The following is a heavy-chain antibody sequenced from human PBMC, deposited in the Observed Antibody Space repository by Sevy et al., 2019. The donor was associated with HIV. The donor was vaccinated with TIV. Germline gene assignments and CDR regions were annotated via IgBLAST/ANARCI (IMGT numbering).Heavy chain of an antibody. D-gene: IGHD3-10*01. CDR1: GFTFSSYA. V-gene: IGHV3-30-3*01. CDR3: ARGGEILWFGELSY. J-gene: IGHJ4*02. CDR2: ISYDGSNK. Sequence: GGSLRLSCAASGFTFSSYAIHWVRQAPGKGLEWVAVISYDGSNKYYADSVKGRFTISRDNSKNTLYLQMNSLRAEDTAVYYCARGGEILWFGELSYWGQGTLVTVSS.